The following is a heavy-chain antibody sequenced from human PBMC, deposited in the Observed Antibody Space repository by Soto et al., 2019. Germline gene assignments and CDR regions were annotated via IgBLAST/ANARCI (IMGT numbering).Heavy chain of an antibody. Sequence: GGSLRLSCAASGFTFSSYAMHWVRQAPGKGLEWVAVISYDGSNKYYADSVKGRFTISRDNSKDTLYLQMNSLRAEDTAVYYCARHSTYYYDSSDPYYFDYWGQGTLVTVSS. J-gene: IGHJ4*02. CDR3: ARHSTYYYDSSDPYYFDY. CDR1: GFTFSSYA. CDR2: ISYDGSNK. V-gene: IGHV3-30-3*01. D-gene: IGHD3-22*01.